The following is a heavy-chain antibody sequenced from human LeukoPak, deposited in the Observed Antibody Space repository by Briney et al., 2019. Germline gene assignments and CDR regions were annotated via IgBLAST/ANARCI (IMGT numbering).Heavy chain of an antibody. CDR3: ARIVEWLDAFEI. Sequence: PGGSLRLSCAASGFAFSGYGMHWVRQAPGRGLEWVAVIWYDGSNKYYADSVKGRFTISRDNSKNTVDLQMNSLRAEDTAVYYCARIVEWLDAFEIWGQGTMVTVSS. V-gene: IGHV3-33*01. CDR1: GFAFSGYG. CDR2: IWYDGSNK. D-gene: IGHD3-3*01. J-gene: IGHJ3*02.